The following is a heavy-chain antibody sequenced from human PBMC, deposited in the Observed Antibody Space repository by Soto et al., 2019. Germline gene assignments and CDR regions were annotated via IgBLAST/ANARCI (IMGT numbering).Heavy chain of an antibody. CDR1: GDSIKHYY. D-gene: IGHD2-2*01. V-gene: IGHV4-59*01. CDR2: IYYTGST. J-gene: IGHJ4*02. Sequence: PSETLSLTCTVSGDSIKHYYWSWIRQPPGKRLEWIGYIYYTGSTTYNPSLESRVTMSVDTSKNQFSLKLSSVNAADTAVYYCAKYRRTEEEGFTLDSWGRGTLDTVSS. CDR3: AKYRRTEEEGFTLDS.